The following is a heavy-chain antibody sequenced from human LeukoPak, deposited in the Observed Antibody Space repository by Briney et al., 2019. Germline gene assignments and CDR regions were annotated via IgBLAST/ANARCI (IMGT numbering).Heavy chain of an antibody. CDR3: ARTAQYVWGSYRHSSDAFDI. D-gene: IGHD3-16*02. CDR2: INHSGST. Sequence: PSETLSLTCAVYGGSLSGYYWSWIRQPPGKGLEWIGEINHSGSTNYNPPLKSRVTISVDTSKNQFSLKLSSVTAADTAVYYCARTAQYVWGSYRHSSDAFDIWGQGTMVTVSS. V-gene: IGHV4-34*01. J-gene: IGHJ3*02. CDR1: GGSLSGYY.